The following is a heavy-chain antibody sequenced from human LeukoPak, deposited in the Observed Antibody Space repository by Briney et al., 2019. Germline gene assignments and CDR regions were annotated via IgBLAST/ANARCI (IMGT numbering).Heavy chain of an antibody. V-gene: IGHV1-2*02. Sequence: ASVKVSCKASGNTLTGYYMHWVRQAPGQGLEWMGWINPNSGDTNYAQKFQGRVTMTRDTSISTGYMELSRLTSDDTAVYYCARDGSHAFDIWGQGTKVTVSS. CDR1: GNTLTGYY. J-gene: IGHJ3*02. CDR3: ARDGSHAFDI. CDR2: INPNSGDT.